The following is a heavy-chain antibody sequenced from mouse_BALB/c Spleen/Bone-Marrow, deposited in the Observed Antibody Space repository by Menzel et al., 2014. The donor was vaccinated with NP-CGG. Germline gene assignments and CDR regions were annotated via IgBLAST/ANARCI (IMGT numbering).Heavy chain of an antibody. V-gene: IGHV1-5*01. CDR2: IYPGNSGT. Sequence: VQLQQSGTVLARPGASVKMSCKASGYTFTSYWMHWVKQRPGQGLEWIGAIYPGNSGTNYNQKFKGKAKLTAVTSTSIAYMELSSLTNEDSAVYYCTRGLRLRESYFDYWGQGTTLTVSS. CDR3: TRGLRLRESYFDY. J-gene: IGHJ2*01. D-gene: IGHD1-2*01. CDR1: GYTFTSYW.